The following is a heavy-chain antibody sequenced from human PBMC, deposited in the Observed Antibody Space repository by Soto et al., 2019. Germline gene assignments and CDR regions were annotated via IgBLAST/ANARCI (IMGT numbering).Heavy chain of an antibody. Sequence: SETLSLTCAVYGESFSGYYWSWIRQPPGKGLEWIGEIHDSGSTNYNPSLKSRVTISVDTSKNQFSLKLSSVTAADTAVYYCARDRGYYFDYWGQGTLVTVSS. CDR1: GESFSGYY. J-gene: IGHJ4*02. D-gene: IGHD1-26*01. CDR3: ARDRGYYFDY. CDR2: IHDSGST. V-gene: IGHV4-34*01.